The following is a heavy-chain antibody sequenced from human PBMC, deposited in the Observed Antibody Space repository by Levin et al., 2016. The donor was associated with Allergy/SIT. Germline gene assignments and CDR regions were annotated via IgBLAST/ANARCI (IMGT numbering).Heavy chain of an antibody. CDR2: INPANGNT. CDR3: AVLRTSSSWYRRGDY. J-gene: IGHJ4*02. CDR1: GYTFTSYA. D-gene: IGHD6-13*01. Sequence: ASVKVSCKASGYTFTSYAMHWVRQAPGQRLEWMGWINPANGNTKYSQKFQGRVTITRDISASTAYMELSSLRSEDTAVYYCAVLRTSSSWYRRGDYWGQGTLVTVSS. V-gene: IGHV1-3*01.